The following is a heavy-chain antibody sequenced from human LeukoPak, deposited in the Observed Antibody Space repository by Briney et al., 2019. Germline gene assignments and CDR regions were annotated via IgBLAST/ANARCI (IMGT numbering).Heavy chain of an antibody. J-gene: IGHJ4*02. V-gene: IGHV4-59*01. CDR1: GGSISSYY. CDR2: IYYSGST. Sequence: SETLSLTCTVSGGSISSYYWSWIRQPPGKGLEWIGYIYYSGSTNYNPSLKSRVTISVDTSKNQFSLKLNSVTAADTAVYYCARRDGSGWFYFDYWGQGTLVTVSS. CDR3: ARRDGSGWFYFDY. D-gene: IGHD6-19*01.